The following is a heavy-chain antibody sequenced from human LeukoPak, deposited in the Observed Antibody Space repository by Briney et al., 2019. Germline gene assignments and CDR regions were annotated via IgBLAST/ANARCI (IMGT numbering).Heavy chain of an antibody. J-gene: IGHJ6*03. V-gene: IGHV3-13*01. Sequence: GGSLGLSCAGSAFNFSTYDFHWVRQAKGKGLEWVSAIGPAGDTYYAGSVKGRFTISRENAKNSLYLQMHSLRAGDTAVYYCARDRCSAGRCYMDVWGQGTMVTVS. CDR3: ARDRCSAGRCYMDV. CDR2: IGPAGDT. D-gene: IGHD2-15*01. CDR1: AFNFSTYD.